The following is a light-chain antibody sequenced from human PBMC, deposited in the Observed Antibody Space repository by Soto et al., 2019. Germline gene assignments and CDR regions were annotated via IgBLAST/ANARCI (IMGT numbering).Light chain of an antibody. CDR1: STDVGDSNH. V-gene: IGLV2-14*01. CDR2: EVS. CDR3: NSQRTSGIRV. Sequence: QSALTQPASVSGSPGQSITISCTGTSTDVGDSNHVSWYQHHPGKAPKLIIYEVSYRPSGVSNRFSGSKSAYTASLTISGLQAEDEADYYCNSQRTSGIRVFGTGTKLTVL. J-gene: IGLJ1*01.